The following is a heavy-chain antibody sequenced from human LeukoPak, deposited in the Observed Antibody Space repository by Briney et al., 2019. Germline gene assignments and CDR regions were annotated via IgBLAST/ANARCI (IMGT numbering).Heavy chain of an antibody. D-gene: IGHD3-9*01. CDR1: GFTFSDYY. Sequence: PGGSLRLSCAASGFTFSDYYMSWIRQAPGKGLEWVSYISSSGSTIYYADSVKGRFTISRDNAKNSLYLQMNSLRAEDTAVYYCARDAYDILTGYYGPYYYGMDVWGQGTTVTVSS. CDR2: ISSSGSTI. CDR3: ARDAYDILTGYYGPYYYGMDV. V-gene: IGHV3-11*01. J-gene: IGHJ6*02.